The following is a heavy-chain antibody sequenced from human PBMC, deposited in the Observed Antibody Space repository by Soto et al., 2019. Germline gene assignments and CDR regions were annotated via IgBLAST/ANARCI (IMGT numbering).Heavy chain of an antibody. D-gene: IGHD2-2*01. CDR2: IYPGDSDT. V-gene: IGHV5-51*01. CDR3: ARHEGPIVVVPAAIGMDV. CDR1: GYSFTSYW. J-gene: IGHJ6*02. Sequence: GESLKISCKGSGYSFTSYWIGWVRQMPGKGLEWMGIIYPGDSDTRYSPSFQGQVTISADKSISTAYLQWSSLKASDTAMYYCARHEGPIVVVPAAIGMDVWGQGTTVTVSS.